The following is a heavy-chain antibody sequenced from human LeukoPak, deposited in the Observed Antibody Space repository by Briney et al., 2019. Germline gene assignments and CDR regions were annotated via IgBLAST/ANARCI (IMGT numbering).Heavy chain of an antibody. Sequence: ASVKVSCKVSGYTLTELSMHWVRQAPGKGLEWMGGFDPEEGETIYAQKFQGRVTMTEDTSTDTAYMELSSLRSEDTAVYYCATAGRITNFGVAPYDFDYWGQGTLVTVSS. CDR2: FDPEEGET. CDR3: ATAGRITNFGVAPYDFDY. D-gene: IGHD3-3*01. J-gene: IGHJ4*02. V-gene: IGHV1-24*01. CDR1: GYTLTELS.